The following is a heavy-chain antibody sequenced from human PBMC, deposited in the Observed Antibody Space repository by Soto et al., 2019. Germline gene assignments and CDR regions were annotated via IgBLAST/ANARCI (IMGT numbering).Heavy chain of an antibody. CDR3: ATSPRPTYYYDSSGYYRYDAFDI. J-gene: IGHJ3*02. D-gene: IGHD3-22*01. CDR1: GFTFSSYA. CDR2: ISGSGGST. Sequence: AEGSLRLSCSASGFTFSSYAMSWVRQAPGKGLEWVSAISGSGGSTYYADSVKGRFTISRDNSKNTLYLQMNSLRAEDTAVYYCATSPRPTYYYDSSGYYRYDAFDIWGQGTMVTVSS. V-gene: IGHV3-23*01.